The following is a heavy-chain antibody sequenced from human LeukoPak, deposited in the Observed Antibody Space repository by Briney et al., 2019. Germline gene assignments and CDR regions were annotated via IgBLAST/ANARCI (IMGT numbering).Heavy chain of an antibody. D-gene: IGHD4-23*01. J-gene: IGHJ3*02. CDR3: AKSPTVDAAFDI. Sequence: GGSLRLSCAASGFTFSSYAMNWVRQAPGKGLERVSGIGYTGDSTFYADSVKGRFTVSRDSSKNTLFLHMNSLRAEDTALYYCAKSPTVDAAFDIWGQGTMVTVSS. CDR2: IGYTGDST. CDR1: GFTFSSYA. V-gene: IGHV3-23*01.